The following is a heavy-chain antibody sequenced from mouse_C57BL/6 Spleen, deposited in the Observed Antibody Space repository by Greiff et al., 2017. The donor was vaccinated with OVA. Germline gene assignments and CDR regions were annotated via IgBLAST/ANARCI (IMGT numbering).Heavy chain of an antibody. D-gene: IGHD2-5*01. V-gene: IGHV5-17*01. Sequence: EVQVVESGGGLVKPGGSLKLSCAASGFTFSDYGMHWVRQAPEKGLEWVAYISSGSSTIYYADTVKGRFTISRDNAKNTLFLQMTSLRSEDTAMYYCARNSNYRGWYFDVWGTGTTVTVSS. CDR1: GFTFSDYG. CDR3: ARNSNYRGWYFDV. CDR2: ISSGSSTI. J-gene: IGHJ1*03.